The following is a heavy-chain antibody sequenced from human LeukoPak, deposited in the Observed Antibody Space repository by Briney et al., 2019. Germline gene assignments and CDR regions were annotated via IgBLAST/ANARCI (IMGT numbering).Heavy chain of an antibody. J-gene: IGHJ5*02. V-gene: IGHV5-51*01. CDR2: IYPGDSDT. CDR3: ARLYSYGSGSYYMSWFDP. CDR1: GYSFTSYW. D-gene: IGHD3-10*01. Sequence: GESLKISCKGSGYSFTSYWIGWVRQMPGKGLEWMGIIYPGDSDTRYSPSFQGQVTISADKSISTAYLQWSSLKASDTAIYYCARLYSYGSGSYYMSWFDPWGQGTLVTVSS.